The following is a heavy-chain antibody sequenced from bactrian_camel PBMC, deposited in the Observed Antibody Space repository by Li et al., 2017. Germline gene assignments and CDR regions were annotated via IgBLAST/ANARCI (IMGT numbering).Heavy chain of an antibody. Sequence: HVQLVESGGGLVQPGGSLRLSCVASGFTFSSYWMYWVRQAPGKGLEWVSTINSGGGTTYYADSVKGRFTISRDNAKITVYLQMNSLKPEDTAMYYCAAGRRIIVDDYCDDITTWGQGTQVTVS. D-gene: IGHD3*01. CDR2: INSGGGTT. CDR3: AAGRRIIVDDYCDDITT. CDR1: GFTFSSYW. V-gene: IGHV3S1*01. J-gene: IGHJ4*01.